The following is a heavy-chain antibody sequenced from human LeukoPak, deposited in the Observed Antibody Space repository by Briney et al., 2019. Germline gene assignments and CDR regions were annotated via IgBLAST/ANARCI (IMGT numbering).Heavy chain of an antibody. V-gene: IGHV1-2*06. CDR1: GYTFTGYF. D-gene: IGHD5-24*01. CDR3: AREPSDANGCPFDL. CDR2: IHPNSAGT. J-gene: IGHJ4*02. Sequence: ASVKVSCKASGYTFTGYFIHWVRLAPGQGPEWMGRIHPNSAGTKYAQKSQGRVTMTRDTSTSTVYMELSSLRSDDMAVYYCAREPSDANGCPFDLWGQGTLVTVSS.